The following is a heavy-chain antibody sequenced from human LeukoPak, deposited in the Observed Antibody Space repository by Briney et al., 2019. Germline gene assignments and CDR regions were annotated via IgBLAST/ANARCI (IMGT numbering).Heavy chain of an antibody. Sequence: SETLSLTCTVSGGSISSYYWSWIRQPPGKGLEWLGYIYTSGSTNYNPSLKSRVTISVDTSKNQFSLKVTSVTAADTALYYCAREGVGATPFDFWGQGTLVTVSS. J-gene: IGHJ4*02. CDR1: GGSISSYY. CDR3: AREGVGATPFDF. V-gene: IGHV4-4*09. D-gene: IGHD2-15*01. CDR2: IYTSGST.